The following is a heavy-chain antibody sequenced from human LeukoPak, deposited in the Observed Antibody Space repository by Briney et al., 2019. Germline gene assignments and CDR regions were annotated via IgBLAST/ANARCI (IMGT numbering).Heavy chain of an antibody. CDR1: GFTFSDYY. D-gene: IGHD3-22*01. J-gene: IGHJ4*02. Sequence: GGSLRLSCAAPGFTFSDYYMSWIRQAPGKGLEWVSYISSSSSAVYYADSVKGRFTISRDNAKNSLYLQMNSLRAEDTAVYYCAGERRDYYDGSGYYGAIDYWGQGTLVTVSS. CDR2: ISSSSSAV. V-gene: IGHV3-11*04. CDR3: AGERRDYYDGSGYYGAIDY.